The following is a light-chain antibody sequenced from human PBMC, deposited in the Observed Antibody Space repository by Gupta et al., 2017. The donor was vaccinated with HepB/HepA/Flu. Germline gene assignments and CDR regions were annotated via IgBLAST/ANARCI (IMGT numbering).Light chain of an antibody. V-gene: IGLV1-36*01. CDR3: AAWDDSRNGWV. Sequence: QSVLTQPPSVSEAPRQRVTISCSGSSSNIGKNTVNWYQQLPGKAPKLLIYYDDLKPSGVPDRFSGSKSGTSAALAISGLQAEDEADYYCAAWDDSRNGWVFGGGTKLTVL. CDR2: YDD. J-gene: IGLJ3*02. CDR1: SSNIGKNT.